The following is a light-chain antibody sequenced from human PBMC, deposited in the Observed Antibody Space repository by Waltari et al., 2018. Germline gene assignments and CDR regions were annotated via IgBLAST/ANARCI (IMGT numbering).Light chain of an antibody. CDR1: QSVTKNY. CDR3: QQSGSPPYT. CDR2: DAF. J-gene: IGKJ2*01. V-gene: IGKV3-20*01. Sequence: EHVLTQSPGTLSLSPGERATLSCRASQSVTKNYLDWYQHKPGQAPRLLIYDAFKRATGIPARFSGSGSGTDFTLTISRLEPEDFAVYYCQQSGSPPYTFGQGTRLEI.